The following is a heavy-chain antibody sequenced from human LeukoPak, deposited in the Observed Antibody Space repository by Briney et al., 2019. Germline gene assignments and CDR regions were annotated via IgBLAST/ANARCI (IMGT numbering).Heavy chain of an antibody. CDR1: GFAFSNFA. V-gene: IGHV3-23*01. CDR3: AIADGYNYNPSFDY. Sequence: PGGSLRLSCAVSGFAFSNFAMSWVRQAPGKGPEWVSAISGSGDSTSYADSVKGRFTISRDNSKNTLYLHMNSLRAEDLAVYYCAIADGYNYNPSFDYWGQGTLVTVSS. CDR2: ISGSGDST. D-gene: IGHD5-24*01. J-gene: IGHJ4*02.